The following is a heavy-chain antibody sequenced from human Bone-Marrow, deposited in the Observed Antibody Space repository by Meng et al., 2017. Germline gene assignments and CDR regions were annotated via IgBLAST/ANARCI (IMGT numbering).Heavy chain of an antibody. D-gene: IGHD3-22*01. CDR2: IYYSGST. J-gene: IGHJ4*02. CDR3: ARFGGHYYDSSGYYKHY. V-gene: IGHV4-59*01. Sequence: QGQLQESGPGSVKPSETLSLTCTVSGGSISSYYWSWIRQPPGKGLEWIGYIYYSGSTNYNPSLKSRVTISVDTSKNQFSLKLSSVTAADTAVYYCARFGGHYYDSSGYYKHYWGQGTLVTVSS. CDR1: GGSISSYY.